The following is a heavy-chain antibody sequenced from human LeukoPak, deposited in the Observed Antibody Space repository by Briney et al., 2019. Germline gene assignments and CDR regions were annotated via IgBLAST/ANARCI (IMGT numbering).Heavy chain of an antibody. J-gene: IGHJ4*02. CDR3: ARVSESYHDY. CDR1: GFTFSSYG. V-gene: IGHV3-30*02. Sequence: QPGGSLRLSCAASGFTFSSYGMHWVRQAPGKGLEWVAFIRYDGSNKYYADSVKGRFTSSRDNAKNSLYLQMNSLRADDTAAYYCARVSESYHDYWGQGTLVTVSS. D-gene: IGHD1-26*01. CDR2: IRYDGSNK.